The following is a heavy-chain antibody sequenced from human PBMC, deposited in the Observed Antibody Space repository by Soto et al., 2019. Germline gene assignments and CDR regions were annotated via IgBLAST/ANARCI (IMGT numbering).Heavy chain of an antibody. CDR1: GGTFSNDI. D-gene: IGHD5-12*01. J-gene: IGHJ4*02. V-gene: IGHV1-69*08. Sequence: QVQLVQSGAEVKKPGSSVKVSCKTSGGTFSNDIITWVRQAPGQGLEWMGRIIPLLDITNYAQKFQGRVTITADKSTSTAYMELNSLRSEDTAVYYCARDSPIGSTFSGYDAIDYWGLGTLVTVSS. CDR3: ARDSPIGSTFSGYDAIDY. CDR2: IIPLLDIT.